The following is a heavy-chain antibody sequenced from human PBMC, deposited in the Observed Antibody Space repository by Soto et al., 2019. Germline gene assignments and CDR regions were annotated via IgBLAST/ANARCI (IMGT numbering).Heavy chain of an antibody. J-gene: IGHJ4*02. Sequence: QAHLVQSGAEVKMPGDSVQVSCKASGFVSTNHNFHWVRQAPGQSLEWMGRINAGNGNTQYSQNFQGRVTFTSDPSASTAFMELTNLRFEDRAIYYCASDYGSNWRLWGQGTLVSVSS. CDR3: ASDYGSNWRL. V-gene: IGHV1-3*01. CDR2: INAGNGNT. CDR1: GFVSTNHN. D-gene: IGHD6-19*01.